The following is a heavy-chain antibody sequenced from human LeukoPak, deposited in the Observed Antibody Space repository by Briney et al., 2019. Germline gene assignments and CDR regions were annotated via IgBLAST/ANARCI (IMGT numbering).Heavy chain of an antibody. CDR2: ISSSGSTI. D-gene: IGHD3-16*02. CDR3: ARNPDGRVSWFDP. J-gene: IGHJ5*02. CDR1: GFTFSSYE. Sequence: PGGSLRLSCAASGFTFSSYEMNWVRQAPGKGLEWVSYISSSGSTIYYADSVKGRFTISRDNAKNSLYLQMNSLRAEDTAVYYCARNPDGRVSWFDPWGQGTLVTVSS. V-gene: IGHV3-48*03.